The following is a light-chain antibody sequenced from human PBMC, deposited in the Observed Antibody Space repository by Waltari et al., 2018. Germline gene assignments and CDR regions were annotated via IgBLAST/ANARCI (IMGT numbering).Light chain of an antibody. V-gene: IGLV1-40*01. CDR2: GNS. Sequence: QSVLTQPPSVSGAPGQRVTISCTGSSPNIWAGYDVHWYQQLPGTAPKLLIYGNSNRPSGVPDRFSGSKSGTSASLAITGLQAEDEADYYCQSYDSSLSVYVVFGGGTKLTVL. J-gene: IGLJ2*01. CDR3: QSYDSSLSVYVV. CDR1: SPNIWAGYD.